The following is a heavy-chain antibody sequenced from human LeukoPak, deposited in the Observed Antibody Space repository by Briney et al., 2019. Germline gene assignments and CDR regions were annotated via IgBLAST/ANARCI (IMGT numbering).Heavy chain of an antibody. V-gene: IGHV3-48*04. CDR2: ISSSGSII. Sequence: TGGSLRLSCAASGFTFSTYWMHWVRQAPGKGLEWVSYISSSGSIIYYADSVKGRFTISRDNAKNSLYLQMNSLRAEDTAVYYCTRDGLHTAHFDYWGQGTLVSVSS. CDR1: GFTFSTYW. CDR3: TRDGLHTAHFDY. J-gene: IGHJ4*02. D-gene: IGHD5-18*01.